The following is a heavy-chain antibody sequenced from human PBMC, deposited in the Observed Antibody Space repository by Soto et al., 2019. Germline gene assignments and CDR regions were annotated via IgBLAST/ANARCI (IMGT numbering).Heavy chain of an antibody. V-gene: IGHV3-48*02. CDR3: ARDSAYAFDY. Sequence: GGSLRLSCAASGFTFTTYSTNWVRQAPGKGLEWISYIRSSTNTIYYADSVKGRFTISTDNAKTSLYLQMNSLRDEDTAVYYCARDSAYAFDYWGLGTLVTVSS. CDR1: GFTFTTYS. CDR2: IRSSTNTI. D-gene: IGHD2-2*01. J-gene: IGHJ4*02.